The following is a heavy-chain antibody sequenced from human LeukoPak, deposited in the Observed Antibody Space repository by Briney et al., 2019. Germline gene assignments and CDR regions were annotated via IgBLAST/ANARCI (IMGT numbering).Heavy chain of an antibody. CDR1: GYSFTNYW. CDR2: IYPGDSDA. CDR3: ARRAGVYGVLNWFDP. Sequence: GESLKISCKGSGYSFTNYWIGWVRQMPGKGLEWMGIIYPGDSDARYSPSFQGQVTISADKSISTAYLQWSSLKASDTAMYYCARRAGVYGVLNWFDPWGQGTLVTVSS. V-gene: IGHV5-51*01. D-gene: IGHD2-8*01. J-gene: IGHJ5*02.